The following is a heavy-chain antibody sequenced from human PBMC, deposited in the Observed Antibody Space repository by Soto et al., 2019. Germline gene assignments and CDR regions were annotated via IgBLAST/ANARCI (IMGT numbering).Heavy chain of an antibody. CDR3: ARVSHTYEKSIDY. D-gene: IGHD3-16*01. V-gene: IGHV3-21*01. CDR2: ISSGSSYM. CDR1: GFTFSSYS. J-gene: IGHJ4*02. Sequence: GGSLRLSCAASGFTFSSYSMNWVRQAPGKGLEWVSYISSGSSYMYNADSVKGRITIYRDNAKKSLYLQMNSLRAEDTAVYYCARVSHTYEKSIDYWGQGTLVTVSS.